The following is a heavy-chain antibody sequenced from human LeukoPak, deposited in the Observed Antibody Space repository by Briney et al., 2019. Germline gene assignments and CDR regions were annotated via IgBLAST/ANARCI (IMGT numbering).Heavy chain of an antibody. CDR1: GFTFSSYS. CDR2: ISSSSYI. V-gene: IGHV3-21*01. CDR3: APGYCSGGSCYGGYDY. Sequence: PGGSLRLSCAASGFTFSSYSMSWVRQAPGKGLEWVSSISSSSYIYYADSVKGRFTISRDNAKNSLYLQMNSLRAEDTAVYYCAPGYCSGGSCYGGYDYWGQGTLVTVSS. J-gene: IGHJ4*02. D-gene: IGHD2-15*01.